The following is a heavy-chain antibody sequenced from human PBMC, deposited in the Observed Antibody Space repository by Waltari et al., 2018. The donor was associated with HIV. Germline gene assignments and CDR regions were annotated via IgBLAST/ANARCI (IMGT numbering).Heavy chain of an antibody. V-gene: IGHV1-69*13. D-gene: IGHD1-1*01. CDR1: RARFASSA. CDR2: FIPILRKP. Sequence: QVQLVQSGAEVKKPGSSVRVSCKAPRARFASSAFSWVRQAPGQGLEWLGSFIPILRKPDSPRKFQGRITFTADDITATTSMELSGLRFDDSGIYFCARGPQLEATGLFDIWGQGTLVTVSS. J-gene: IGHJ4*02. CDR3: ARGPQLEATGLFDI.